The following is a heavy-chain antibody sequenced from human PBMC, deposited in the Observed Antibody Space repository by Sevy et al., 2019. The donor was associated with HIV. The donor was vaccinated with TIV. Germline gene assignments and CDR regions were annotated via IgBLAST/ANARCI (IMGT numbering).Heavy chain of an antibody. CDR1: EFSVTDNY. Sequence: GGFLRLSCAASEFSVTDNYMSWVRQAPGKGLEWISTIYSGGSTFYADSVKGRFTISRDNSKKTLYLHMNSPRAEDTAVYYRARAPYYDARGYYYYYYGLDVWGQGTTVTVSS. D-gene: IGHD3-22*01. V-gene: IGHV3-66*01. CDR2: IYSGGST. CDR3: ARAPYYDARGYYYYYYGLDV. J-gene: IGHJ6*02.